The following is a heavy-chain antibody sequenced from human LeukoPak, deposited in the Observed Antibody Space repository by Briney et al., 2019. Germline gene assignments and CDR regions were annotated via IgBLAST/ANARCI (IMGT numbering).Heavy chain of an antibody. Sequence: SETLSLTCTVSVVPISSYYGSWTRHPPGKGLEWIGYIYYSGSTNYNTSLQSRVTISVDTSKNQFSLKLSSVTAADTAVYYCAREIVYDAFDIWGQGTMVTVSS. J-gene: IGHJ3*02. CDR2: IYYSGST. CDR1: VVPISSYY. CDR3: AREIVYDAFDI. D-gene: IGHD2/OR15-2a*01. V-gene: IGHV4-59*13.